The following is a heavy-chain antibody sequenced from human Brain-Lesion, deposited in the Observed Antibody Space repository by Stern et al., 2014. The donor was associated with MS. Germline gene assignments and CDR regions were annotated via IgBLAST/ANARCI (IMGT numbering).Heavy chain of an antibody. CDR2: IFNSGST. V-gene: IGHV4-61*02. Sequence: QVQLQESGPGLVKPSQTLSLSCTVSGGSISSGGYYWSWIRQPAGKGLEWIGRIFNSGSTSYNPSLQSRVPIPIDPSQDQFSPGLNSMTAADTAVYYCARGRVVPGFQYYATDVWGQGTTVIVSS. J-gene: IGHJ6*02. CDR1: GGSISSGGYY. CDR3: ARGRVVPGFQYYATDV. D-gene: IGHD2-2*01.